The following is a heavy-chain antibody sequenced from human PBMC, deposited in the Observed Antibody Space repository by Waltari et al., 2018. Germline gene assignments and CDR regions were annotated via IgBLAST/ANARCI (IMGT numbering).Heavy chain of an antibody. CDR2: IYTSGST. Sequence: QVQLQESGPGLVKPSQTLSLTCTVSGGSISSGSYYWSWIRQPAGKGLEWIGRIYTSGSTNYNPSPKSRVTISVDTSKNQFSLKLSSVTAADTAVYYCASLARRDYYYYYMDVWGKGTTVTVSS. CDR3: ASLARRDYYYYYMDV. J-gene: IGHJ6*03. V-gene: IGHV4-61*02. CDR1: GGSISSGSYY.